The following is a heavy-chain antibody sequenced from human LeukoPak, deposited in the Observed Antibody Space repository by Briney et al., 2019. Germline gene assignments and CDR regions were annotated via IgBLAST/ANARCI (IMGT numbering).Heavy chain of an antibody. CDR1: GFTFDDYA. V-gene: IGHV3-9*01. CDR3: AKDMGWELRGGYAFDI. J-gene: IGHJ3*02. CDR2: ISWNSGSI. D-gene: IGHD1-26*01. Sequence: GGSLRLSCAASGFTFDDYAMHWVRQAPGKGLEWVSGISWNSGSIGYADSVKGRFTISRDNAKNSLYLQMNSLRAEDTALYYCAKDMGWELRGGYAFDIWGQGTMVTVSS.